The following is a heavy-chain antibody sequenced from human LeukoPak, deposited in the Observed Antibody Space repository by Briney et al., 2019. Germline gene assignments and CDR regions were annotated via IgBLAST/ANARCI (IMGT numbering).Heavy chain of an antibody. D-gene: IGHD2-2*01. Sequence: PSETLSLTCTVSGGSISSYYWSWIRQPPGKGLEWIGYIYYSGSTDYNPSLKSRVTMSVDTSKNQFSLKLSSVTAADTAVYYCARDVSKYLLTGFDPWGQGTLVAVSS. V-gene: IGHV4-59*01. CDR3: ARDVSKYLLTGFDP. CDR2: IYYSGST. J-gene: IGHJ5*02. CDR1: GGSISSYY.